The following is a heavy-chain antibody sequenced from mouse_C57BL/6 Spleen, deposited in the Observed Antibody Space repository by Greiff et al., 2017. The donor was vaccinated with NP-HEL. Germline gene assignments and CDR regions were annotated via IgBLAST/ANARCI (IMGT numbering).Heavy chain of an antibody. V-gene: IGHV1-55*01. Sequence: VQLQQPGAELVKPGASVKMSCKASGYTFTSYWITWVKQRPGQGLEWIGDIYPGSGSTNYNEKFNSKATLTVDTSSSTAYMQLSSLTSEDSAVYYCARSGYYEDYAMDYWGQGTSVTVSS. J-gene: IGHJ4*01. D-gene: IGHD2-3*01. CDR1: GYTFTSYW. CDR3: ARSGYYEDYAMDY. CDR2: IYPGSGST.